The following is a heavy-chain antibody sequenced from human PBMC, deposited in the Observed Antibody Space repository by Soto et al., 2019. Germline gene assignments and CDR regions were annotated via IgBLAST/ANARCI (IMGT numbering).Heavy chain of an antibody. CDR1: GGTFSSYA. Sequence: SVKVSCKASGGTFSSYAISWVRQAPGQGLEWMGGIIPIFGTANYAQKFRGRVTITADESTSPAYMELSSLRSEDTAVYYCARGTIPYYYVSSGSPHPPDGWFNPWGQGTLVTVSS. CDR3: ARGTIPYYYVSSGSPHPPDGWFNP. J-gene: IGHJ5*02. V-gene: IGHV1-69*13. CDR2: IIPIFGTA. D-gene: IGHD3-22*01.